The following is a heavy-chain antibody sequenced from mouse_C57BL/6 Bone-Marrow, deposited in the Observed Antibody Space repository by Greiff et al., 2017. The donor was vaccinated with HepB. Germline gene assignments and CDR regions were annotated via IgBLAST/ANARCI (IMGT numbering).Heavy chain of an antibody. D-gene: IGHD2-4*01. J-gene: IGHJ4*01. CDR1: GFTFSNYW. Sequence: EVKLEESGGGLVQPGGSMKLSCVASGFTFSNYWMNWVRQSPEKGLEWVAQIRLKSDNYATHYAESVKGRFTISRDDSKSSVYLQMNNLRAEDTGIYYWTGGIYYDYVGYAMDYWGQGTSVTVSS. V-gene: IGHV6-3*01. CDR2: IRLKSDNYAT. CDR3: TGGIYYDYVGYAMDY.